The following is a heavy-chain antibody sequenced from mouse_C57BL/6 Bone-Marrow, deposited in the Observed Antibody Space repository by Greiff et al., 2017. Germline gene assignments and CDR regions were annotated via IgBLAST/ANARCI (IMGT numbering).Heavy chain of an antibody. V-gene: IGHV1-9*01. CDR1: GYTFTGYW. Sequence: VKLMESGAELMKPGASVKLSCKATGYTFTGYWIEWVKQRPGHGLEWIGEILPGSGSTNYNEKFKGKATFTADTSYNTAYMQLSSLTTEDSAIYDGARRPITTQGTWFAYWGQGTLVTVSA. CDR2: ILPGSGST. J-gene: IGHJ3*01. D-gene: IGHD2-4*01. CDR3: ARRPITTQGTWFAY.